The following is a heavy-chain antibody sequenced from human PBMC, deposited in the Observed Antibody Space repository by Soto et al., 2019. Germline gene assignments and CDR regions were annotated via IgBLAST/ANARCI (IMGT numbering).Heavy chain of an antibody. CDR3: AIALPWYNWNSERGYYYMDV. J-gene: IGHJ6*03. D-gene: IGHD1-7*01. CDR2: IKTKAENYAT. Sequence: GGSLRLSCAASGFSFSGSDMHWVRQASGEGLEWVGRIKTKAENYATALDASVKGRFSISRDDSKNTAYLEMNSLRAEDTAVYYCAIALPWYNWNSERGYYYMDVWGKGTTVTVSS. V-gene: IGHV3-73*01. CDR1: GFSFSGSD.